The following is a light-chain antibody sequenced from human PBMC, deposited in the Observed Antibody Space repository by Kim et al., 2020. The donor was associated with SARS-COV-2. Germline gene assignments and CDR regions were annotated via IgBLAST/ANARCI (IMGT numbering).Light chain of an antibody. V-gene: IGKV3-15*01. Sequence: EIVMTQSPATLSVSPGEGVTLSCRASQGISTNLGWYQQKPGQAPRLLIYTASTRATGIPARFSGSGSGTEFTLTISSLQSEDFAVYCCQQYYDWPWTFGQGTKLEI. CDR2: TAS. CDR3: QQYYDWPWT. J-gene: IGKJ1*01. CDR1: QGISTN.